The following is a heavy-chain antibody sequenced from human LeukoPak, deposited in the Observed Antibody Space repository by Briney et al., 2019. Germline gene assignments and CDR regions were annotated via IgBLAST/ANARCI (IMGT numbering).Heavy chain of an antibody. Sequence: GASMKVSCKASGYTLTGFYMHWVRQAPGQGLEWMGWINPNSGGTNYAQKFQGRVTMTRDTSISTAYMELSRLTSDDTAVYYCARARGSQSFDYWGQGTLVTVSS. CDR3: ARARGSQSFDY. D-gene: IGHD3-16*01. CDR2: INPNSGGT. J-gene: IGHJ4*02. V-gene: IGHV1-2*02. CDR1: GYTLTGFY.